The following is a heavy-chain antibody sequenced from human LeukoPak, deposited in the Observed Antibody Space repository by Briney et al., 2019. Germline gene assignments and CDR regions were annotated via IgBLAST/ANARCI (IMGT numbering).Heavy chain of an antibody. CDR2: IYYSGNT. CDR1: GYSISSGYY. V-gene: IGHV4-38-2*02. Sequence: SETLSLTCTASGYSISSGYYWGWIRQPPGKGLEWIGSIYYSGNTYYNPSLKSRVTISVDTSKNQFSLKLSSVTAADTAVYYCARVYGITMIVVFISDAFDIWGQGTMVTVSS. J-gene: IGHJ3*02. CDR3: ARVYGITMIVVFISDAFDI. D-gene: IGHD3-22*01.